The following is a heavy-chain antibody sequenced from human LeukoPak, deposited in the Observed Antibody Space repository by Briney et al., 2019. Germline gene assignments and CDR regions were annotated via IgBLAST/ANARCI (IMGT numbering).Heavy chain of an antibody. V-gene: IGHV1-2*02. CDR1: GYTFTGDY. CDR2: INPNSGGT. Sequence: ASVKVSCKASGYTFTGDYMHWVRQAPGQGLEWMGWINPNSGGTNYAQKYQARVTMTRDTSISTAYMELSRLRSDDTAVYYCARGSFGYSSGWYVLGYWGQGTLVTVSS. CDR3: ARGSFGYSSGWYVLGY. J-gene: IGHJ4*02. D-gene: IGHD6-19*01.